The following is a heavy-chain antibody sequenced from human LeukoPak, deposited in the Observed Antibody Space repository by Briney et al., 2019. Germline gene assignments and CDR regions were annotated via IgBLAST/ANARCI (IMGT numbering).Heavy chain of an antibody. CDR2: ISSSSSTI. Sequence: GGSLRLSCAASGFTFSSYAMSWVRQAPGKGLEWVSYISSSSSTIYYADSVKGRFTISRYNAKNSLYLQMNSLRAEDTAVYYCAGLGCSSTTCFDYWGQGTLVTVSS. CDR3: AGLGCSSTTCFDY. J-gene: IGHJ4*02. CDR1: GFTFSSYA. V-gene: IGHV3-48*01. D-gene: IGHD2-2*01.